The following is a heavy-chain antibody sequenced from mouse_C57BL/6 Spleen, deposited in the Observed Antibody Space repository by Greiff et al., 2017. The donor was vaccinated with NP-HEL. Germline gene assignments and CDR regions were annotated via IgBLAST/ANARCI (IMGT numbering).Heavy chain of an antibody. CDR3: ARTVVATGGYYYAMDY. V-gene: IGHV1-50*01. Sequence: QVQLQQPGAELVKPGASVKLSCKASGYTFTSYWMQWVKQRPGQGLEWIGEIDPSDSYTNYNQKFKSKATLTVDTSSSTAYMQLSSLTSEDSAVYYCARTVVATGGYYYAMDYWGQGTSVTVSS. CDR2: IDPSDSYT. J-gene: IGHJ4*01. D-gene: IGHD1-1*01. CDR1: GYTFTSYW.